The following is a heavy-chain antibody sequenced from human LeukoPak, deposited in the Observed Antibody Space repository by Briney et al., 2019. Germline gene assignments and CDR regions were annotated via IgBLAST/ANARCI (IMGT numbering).Heavy chain of an antibody. CDR3: ARRYYYDSSGYPEDNWFDP. J-gene: IGHJ5*02. V-gene: IGHV5-51*01. CDR2: IYPGDFDI. D-gene: IGHD3-22*01. CDR1: GGTFSSYT. Sequence: GASVKVSCKASGGTFSSYTISWVRQAPGQGLEWMGIIYPGDFDIRYSPSFQGQVTISADKSTSAAYLQWTSLKASDTAVYYCARRYYYDSSGYPEDNWFDPWGQGTLVTVSS.